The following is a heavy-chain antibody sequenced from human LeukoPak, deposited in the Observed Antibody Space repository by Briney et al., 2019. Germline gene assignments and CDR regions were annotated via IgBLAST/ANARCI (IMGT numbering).Heavy chain of an antibody. CDR3: ARQSLGPSRSGTSNIWFDP. Sequence: SETLSLTCTVSGGSISTYYWSWIRQPPGRGLEWIGFIYYSGNTNYNPSLKSRVTISVDTPKNQFSLKLSSVTAADTAVYYCARQSLGPSRSGTSNIWFDPWGQGTLVTVSS. D-gene: IGHD3-10*01. CDR1: GGSISTYY. V-gene: IGHV4-59*08. CDR2: IYYSGNT. J-gene: IGHJ5*02.